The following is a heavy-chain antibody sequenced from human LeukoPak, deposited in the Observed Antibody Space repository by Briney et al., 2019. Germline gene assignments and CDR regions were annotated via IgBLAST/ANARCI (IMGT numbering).Heavy chain of an antibody. J-gene: IGHJ4*02. Sequence: SETLSLTCAVYGGSFSGYYWSWIRQPPGKGLEWIGKINHSGSTNYNPSLKSRVTISVDTSKNQFSLKLSSVTAADTAVYYCARGLGVRYSPTRTTYYCDYWGQGTLVTVSS. CDR2: INHSGST. CDR3: ARGLGVRYSPTRTTYYCDY. CDR1: GGSFSGYY. V-gene: IGHV4-34*01. D-gene: IGHD3-9*01.